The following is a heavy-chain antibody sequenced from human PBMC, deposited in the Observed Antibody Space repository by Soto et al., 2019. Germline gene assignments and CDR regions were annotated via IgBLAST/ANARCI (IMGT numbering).Heavy chain of an antibody. CDR2: IIPIFGTA. Sequence: SVKVSCKASGGTFSSYAISWVRQAPGQGLEWMGGIIPIFGTANYAQKFQGRVTITADESTSTAYMELSSLRSEDTAVYYCARDEYLVRATVKNWFDPWGQGTLVTVSS. D-gene: IGHD1-26*01. J-gene: IGHJ5*02. CDR1: GGTFSSYA. CDR3: ARDEYLVRATVKNWFDP. V-gene: IGHV1-69*13.